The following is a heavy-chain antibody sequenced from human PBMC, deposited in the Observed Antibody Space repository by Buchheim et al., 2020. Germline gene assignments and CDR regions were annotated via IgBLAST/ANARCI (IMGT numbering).Heavy chain of an antibody. V-gene: IGHV3-23*01. CDR2: ISGSGGST. CDR1: GFTFSSYA. CDR3: AKVSVYDSSGYYFTLPTDYFDY. D-gene: IGHD3-22*01. Sequence: EVQLLESGGGLVQPGGSLRLSCAASGFTFSSYAMSWVRQAPGKGLEWVSAISGSGGSTYYADSVKGRFTISRDNSKNTLYLQMNSLRAEDTAVYYCAKVSVYDSSGYYFTLPTDYFDYWGQGTL. J-gene: IGHJ4*02.